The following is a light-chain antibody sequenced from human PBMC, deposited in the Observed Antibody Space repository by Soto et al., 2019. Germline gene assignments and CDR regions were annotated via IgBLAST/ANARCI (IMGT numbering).Light chain of an antibody. CDR2: NAS. CDR1: QILSNC. V-gene: IGKV1-33*01. Sequence: DIQMTQSPSSLSASVGDRVTITCRASQILSNCLNWYQQKPGKAPKLLIYNASNLETGVPSRFSGSGSGTDFTFTISSLQPEDIATYYCQQYDNLPLTFGGGTKVEIK. CDR3: QQYDNLPLT. J-gene: IGKJ4*01.